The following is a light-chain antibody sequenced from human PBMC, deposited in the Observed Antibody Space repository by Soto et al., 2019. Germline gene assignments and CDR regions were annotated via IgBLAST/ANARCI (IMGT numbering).Light chain of an antibody. CDR1: QDISNY. CDR3: QQYRSYPLT. CDR2: AAP. V-gene: IGKV1-16*02. J-gene: IGKJ4*01. Sequence: DIQMTQSPSSLSASVGDRVTITCRATQDISNYLAWFQQKPGKAPTSLIYAAPSLESGVPSNFRCSGYGTDITLTISSLRPEDFATYYCQQYRSYPLTVGGGTKVEI.